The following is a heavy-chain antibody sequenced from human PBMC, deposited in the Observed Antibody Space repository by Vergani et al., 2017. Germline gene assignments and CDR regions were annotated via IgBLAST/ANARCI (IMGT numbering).Heavy chain of an antibody. J-gene: IGHJ1*01. CDR2: ISSGGGDI. D-gene: IGHD3-10*01. Sequence: VQLVESGGGVVQPGRSLRLSCAASGFTFDTYTMAYVRQAPGKGLEWVATISSGGGDIFYADSVKGRFTISRDNSKNTLFLQMNSLKDEDTAVYYCTTAWGSYYLHGEYFQYWGRGTLVSVSS. CDR1: GFTFDTYT. V-gene: IGHV3-23*04. CDR3: TTAWGSYYLHGEYFQY.